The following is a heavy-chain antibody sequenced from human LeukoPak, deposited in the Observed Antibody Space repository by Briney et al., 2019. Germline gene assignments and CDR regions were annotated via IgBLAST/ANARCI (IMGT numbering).Heavy chain of an antibody. CDR3: ARDRVDTIFGVVIMGKYYMDV. V-gene: IGHV4-34*01. CDR1: GGSFSGYY. J-gene: IGHJ6*03. Sequence: SETLSLTCAVYGGSFSGYYWSWIRPPPGKGLEWIGEINHSGSTNYNPSLRRRVTISVATSKNQSSLKLSSVPAADTAVYYCARDRVDTIFGVVIMGKYYMDVWGKGTTVTVSS. CDR2: INHSGST. D-gene: IGHD3-3*01.